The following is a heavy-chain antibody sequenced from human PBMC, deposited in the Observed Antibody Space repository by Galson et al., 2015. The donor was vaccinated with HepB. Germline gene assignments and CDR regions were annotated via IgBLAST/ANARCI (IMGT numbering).Heavy chain of an antibody. V-gene: IGHV3-66*01. D-gene: IGHD2-2*01. Sequence: SLRLSCAASGFTVSSKYISWVRQAPGKGLEWVSVIYSGGSTYYADSVKGRFTITRDNSKNTLYLQMNSLRAEDTAVYYGARDCSSTSCYGVYWGQGTLVTVSS. CDR2: IYSGGST. CDR1: GFTVSSKY. CDR3: ARDCSSTSCYGVY. J-gene: IGHJ4*02.